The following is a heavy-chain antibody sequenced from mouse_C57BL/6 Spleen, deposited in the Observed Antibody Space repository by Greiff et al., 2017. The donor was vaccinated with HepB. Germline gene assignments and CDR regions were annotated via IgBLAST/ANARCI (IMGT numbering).Heavy chain of an antibody. CDR2: IDPSDSYT. CDR1: GYTFTSYW. D-gene: IGHD2-1*01. Sequence: QVQLKQPGAELVMPGASVKLSCKASGYTFTSYWMHWVKQRPGQGLEWIGEIDPSDSYTNYNQKFKGKSTLTVDKSSSTAYMQLSSLTSEDSAVYYCARGGSPLPYYFDYWGQGTTLTVSS. V-gene: IGHV1-69*01. J-gene: IGHJ2*01. CDR3: ARGGSPLPYYFDY.